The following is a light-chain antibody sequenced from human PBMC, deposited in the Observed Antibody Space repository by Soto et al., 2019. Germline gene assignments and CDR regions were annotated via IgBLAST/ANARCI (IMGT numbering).Light chain of an antibody. CDR1: QGISNY. Sequence: DIQMTQSPSSLSASVGDRVTITCRASQGISNYLAWYQQKPGKVPKLLIYAASTLQSGVPSRFSGSGSGTDFTLTISSLQPEDVASYCCQKYNSAPRTFGQGTRLEIK. CDR3: QKYNSAPRT. V-gene: IGKV1-27*01. J-gene: IGKJ5*01. CDR2: AAS.